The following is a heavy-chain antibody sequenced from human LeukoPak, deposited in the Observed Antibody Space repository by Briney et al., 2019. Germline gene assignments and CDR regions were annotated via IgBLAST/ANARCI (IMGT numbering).Heavy chain of an antibody. D-gene: IGHD1-26*01. Sequence: SETLSLACTVSDASISSSYFYWSWIRQPPGKGLEWIGNVFHSGSTHYSPSLKSRVTISVDTSRKQFSLGLSAATAADTAVYYCARQRGGSWVNDYWGQGTLVTVSS. CDR2: VFHSGST. CDR1: DASISSSYFY. CDR3: ARQRGGSWVNDY. J-gene: IGHJ4*02. V-gene: IGHV4-39*01.